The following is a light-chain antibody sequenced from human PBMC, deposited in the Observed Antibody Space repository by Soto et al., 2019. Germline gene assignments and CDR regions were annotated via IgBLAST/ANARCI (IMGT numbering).Light chain of an antibody. V-gene: IGKV3-20*01. Sequence: EIVLTQSPGTLSLSPGERATLSCRASQSVSSSYLAWYQQKPGQAPRLLIYAASSRATGIPDRFSGSGSGTDFTLTISRLEHDDFAVYYCQQYSRSPVTFGQGTKVEIK. CDR3: QQYSRSPVT. CDR2: AAS. J-gene: IGKJ1*01. CDR1: QSVSSSY.